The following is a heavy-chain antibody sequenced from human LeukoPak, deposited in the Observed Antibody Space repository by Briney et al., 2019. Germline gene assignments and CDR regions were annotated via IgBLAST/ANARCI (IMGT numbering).Heavy chain of an antibody. V-gene: IGHV3-7*01. CDR2: IKEDTSQK. Sequence: PGGSLRLSCAASGFTFNNYWLSWLRQGPGKGLEWVAHIKEDTSQKYYVGSVEGRFTISRDNARNSLYLQMNSLRGEDTAVYFCARQVSREGHFDYWGQGALVTVSS. CDR1: GFTFNNYW. J-gene: IGHJ4*02. D-gene: IGHD1-26*01. CDR3: ARQVSREGHFDY.